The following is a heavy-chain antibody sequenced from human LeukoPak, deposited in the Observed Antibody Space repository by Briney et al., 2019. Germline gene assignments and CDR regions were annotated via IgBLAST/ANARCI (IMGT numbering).Heavy chain of an antibody. CDR1: GFTFNNAW. D-gene: IGHD4-17*01. Sequence: PGGSLRLSCAASGFTFNNAWMSWVRQAPGKGLEWVSSISDGGWTAYTDSVKGRFFISRETATNTLYLQMNSLRVEDTAVYYCAKECDYGNTSHMPCYWGQGTLVTVSS. CDR3: AKECDYGNTSHMPCY. CDR2: ISDGGWT. J-gene: IGHJ4*02. V-gene: IGHV3-53*01.